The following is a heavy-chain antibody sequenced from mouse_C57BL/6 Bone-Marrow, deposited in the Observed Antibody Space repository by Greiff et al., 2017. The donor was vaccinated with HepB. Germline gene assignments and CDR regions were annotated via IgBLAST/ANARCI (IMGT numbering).Heavy chain of an antibody. CDR2: IGPGSGST. V-gene: IGHV1-77*01. Sequence: QVQLKQSGAELVKPGASVKISCKASGYTFTDYYINWVKQRPGPGLEWIGKIGPGSGSTYYNEKFKGKATLTADKSSSPAYMPLSSLTSEDSAVYVCASKYYGPMDYWGQGTSVTVSS. CDR1: GYTFTDYY. CDR3: ASKYYGPMDY. J-gene: IGHJ4*01. D-gene: IGHD1-1*01.